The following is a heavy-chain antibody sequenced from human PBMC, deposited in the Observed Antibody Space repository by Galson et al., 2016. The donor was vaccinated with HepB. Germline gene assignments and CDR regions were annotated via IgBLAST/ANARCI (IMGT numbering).Heavy chain of an antibody. V-gene: IGHV1-18*01. Sequence: CKASGYTFSSYGISWVRQAPGQGLEWMGWIGAYNGNTNYAQKFQGRLTMTTDTSTSTAYMELRSLGFDDTAVYYCARLSVRPMVQNFWGQGTLVTVSS. CDR1: GYTFSSYG. CDR2: IGAYNGNT. CDR3: ARLSVRPMVQNF. D-gene: IGHD3-10*01. J-gene: IGHJ4*02.